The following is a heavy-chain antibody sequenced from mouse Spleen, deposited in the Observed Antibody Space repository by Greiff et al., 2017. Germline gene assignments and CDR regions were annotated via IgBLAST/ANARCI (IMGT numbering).Heavy chain of an antibody. CDR1: GYTFISYW. Sequence: QVQLQQSGAELVKPGASVKLSCTASGYTFISYWMQWVRQRPGQGLEWIGHIDPSDSYTNYNQNFKGKATFPVDTSYSLPYLQLSNLTADYSAVYSCARYGSGQNAMDYWGQGPSVTVSS. J-gene: IGHJ4*01. V-gene: IGHV1-50*01. CDR2: IDPSDSYT. CDR3: ARYGSGQNAMDY. D-gene: IGHD6-1*01.